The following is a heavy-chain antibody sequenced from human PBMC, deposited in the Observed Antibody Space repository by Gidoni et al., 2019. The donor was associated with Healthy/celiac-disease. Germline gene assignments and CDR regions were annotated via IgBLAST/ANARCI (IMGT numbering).Heavy chain of an antibody. V-gene: IGHV3-48*01. CDR2: ISSSSSTI. CDR3: ASPPIVRDIEGGPDAFDI. D-gene: IGHD3-16*02. Sequence: EVQLVESGGGLVQPVGSLRLSCAASRCPFSSSSMNWVRQAPGKGLEWVSYISSSSSTIYYADSVKGRFTISRDNAKNSLYLQMNSLRAEDTAVYYCASPPIVRDIEGGPDAFDIWGQGTMVTVSS. J-gene: IGHJ3*02. CDR1: RCPFSSSS.